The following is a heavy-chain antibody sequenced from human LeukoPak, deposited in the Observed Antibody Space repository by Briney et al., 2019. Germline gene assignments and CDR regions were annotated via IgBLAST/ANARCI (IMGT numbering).Heavy chain of an antibody. CDR1: GGSISSSSYY. CDR2: IYYSGST. D-gene: IGHD3-22*01. CDR3: ARGGTMIEGYYYMDV. V-gene: IGHV4-39*07. Sequence: SETLSLTCTVSGGSISSSSYYWGWIRQPPGKGLEWIGSIYYSGSTYYNPSLKSRVTISVDTSKNQFSLKLSSVTAADTAVYYCARGGTMIEGYYYMDVWGKGTTVTVSS. J-gene: IGHJ6*03.